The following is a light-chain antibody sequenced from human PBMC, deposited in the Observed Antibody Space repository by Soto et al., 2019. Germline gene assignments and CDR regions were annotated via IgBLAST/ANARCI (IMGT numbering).Light chain of an antibody. CDR2: DVN. V-gene: IGLV2-14*01. CDR3: SSYTRSSTLAV. Sequence: QSVLTQPASVSGSPGQSITISCTGTSSDVGGYNYVSWYQQDPGKAPKLMIYDVNNRPSGVSNRFSGSKSGNTASLTSSGLQAEDEAYYYCSSYTRSSTLAVFGGGTKLTVL. J-gene: IGLJ2*01. CDR1: SSDVGGYNY.